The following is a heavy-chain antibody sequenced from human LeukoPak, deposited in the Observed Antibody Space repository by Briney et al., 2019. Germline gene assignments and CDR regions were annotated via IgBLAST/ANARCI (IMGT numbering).Heavy chain of an antibody. D-gene: IGHD3-22*01. CDR2: IYPGDSDT. J-gene: IGHJ4*02. CDR1: GYSFTSYW. CDR3: ARRNSYYYDSSGYYVDY. V-gene: IGHV5-51*01. Sequence: GESLKISCKGSGYSFTSYWIGCVRQMPGKGLEWMGIIYPGDSDTRYSPSFQGQVTISADKSISTAYLQWSSLKASDTAMYYCARRNSYYYDSSGYYVDYWGQGTMVTVSS.